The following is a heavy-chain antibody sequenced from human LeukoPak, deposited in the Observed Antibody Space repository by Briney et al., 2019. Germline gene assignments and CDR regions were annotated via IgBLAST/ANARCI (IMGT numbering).Heavy chain of an antibody. Sequence: GGSLRLSCAASGFTFSSYSINWVRQAPGKGLEWVSSISSSSSYIYYADSVKGRFTISRDNAKNSLYLQMNSLRAEDTAVYYCARPAVRYSSGWFPRDYFDYWGQGTLVTVSS. J-gene: IGHJ4*02. CDR2: ISSSSSYI. CDR3: ARPAVRYSSGWFPRDYFDY. D-gene: IGHD6-19*01. V-gene: IGHV3-21*01. CDR1: GFTFSSYS.